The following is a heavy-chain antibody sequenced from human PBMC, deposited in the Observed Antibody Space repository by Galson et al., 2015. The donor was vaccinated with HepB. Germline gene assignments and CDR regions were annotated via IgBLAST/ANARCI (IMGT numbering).Heavy chain of an antibody. J-gene: IGHJ5*02. V-gene: IGHV3-74*01. CDR1: GFTFSAHW. CDR2: INPDGSDT. CDR3: ARSTSDL. Sequence: SLRLSCAASGFTFSAHWMHWVRQAPGKGLVGVSRINPDGSDTRHADSVKGRFTISRDNAKNTLLLQMNSLRVEDTAVYYCARSTSDLWGQGTLVTVSS.